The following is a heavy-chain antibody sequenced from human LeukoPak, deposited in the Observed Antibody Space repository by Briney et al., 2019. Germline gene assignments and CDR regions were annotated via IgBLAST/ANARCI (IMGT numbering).Heavy chain of an antibody. J-gene: IGHJ4*02. CDR2: INPSGGST. Sequence: GASVKVSCKASGYTFTSYYMHWVRQAPGQGLEWMGIINPSGGSTSYAQKFQGRVTMTRDMSTSTVYMELSSLRAEDTAVYYCVSYYDFWSGYYTYYFDYWGQGTLVTVSS. V-gene: IGHV1-46*01. CDR1: GYTFTSYY. CDR3: VSYYDFWSGYYTYYFDY. D-gene: IGHD3-3*01.